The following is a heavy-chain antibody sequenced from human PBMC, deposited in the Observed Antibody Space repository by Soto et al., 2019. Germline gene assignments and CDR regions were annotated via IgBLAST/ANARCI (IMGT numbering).Heavy chain of an antibody. CDR1: GGTFSSYA. Sequence: SVKVSCKASGGTFSSYAISWVRQAPGQGLEWMGGIIPIFGTANYAQKFQGRVTITADESTRTAYMELSSLRSEDTAVYYCARHMTGYYLFDYWGQGTLVTVSS. V-gene: IGHV1-69*13. CDR2: IIPIFGTA. J-gene: IGHJ4*02. D-gene: IGHD3-9*01. CDR3: ARHMTGYYLFDY.